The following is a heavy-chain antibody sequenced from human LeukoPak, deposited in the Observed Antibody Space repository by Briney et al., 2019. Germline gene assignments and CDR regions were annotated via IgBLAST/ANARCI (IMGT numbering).Heavy chain of an antibody. D-gene: IGHD5-12*01. J-gene: IGHJ4*02. CDR1: GGSFSGYY. V-gene: IGHV4-34*01. CDR2: INHSGST. CDR3: ACGAVSGDFDY. Sequence: SETLSLTCAVYGGSFSGYYWSWIRQPPGKGLEWIGEINHSGSTNYNPSLKSRVTISVDTSKNQFSLKLSSVTAADTAVYYCACGAVSGDFDYWSQGTLVTVSS.